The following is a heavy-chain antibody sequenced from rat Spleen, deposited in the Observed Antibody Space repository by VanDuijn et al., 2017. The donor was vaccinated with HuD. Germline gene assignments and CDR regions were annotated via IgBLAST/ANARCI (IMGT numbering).Heavy chain of an antibody. V-gene: IGHV5-31*01. CDR1: GFTFNNYW. J-gene: IGHJ2*01. CDR3: TTGTF. Sequence: EVQLVESGGGLVQPGRSLKLSCVASGFTFNNYWMTWIRQAPGKGLDWVASISYTGSSTYYRDSVKGRFTISRDNAKNTLYLQMDSLRSEDTATYYCTTGTFWGQGVMVTVSS. CDR2: ISYTGSST.